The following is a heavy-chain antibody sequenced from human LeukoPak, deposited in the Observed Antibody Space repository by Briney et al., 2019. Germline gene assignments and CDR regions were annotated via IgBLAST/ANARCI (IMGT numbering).Heavy chain of an antibody. CDR2: ISSSSSTI. V-gene: IGHV3-48*04. J-gene: IGHJ4*02. CDR3: ARAPASGSGRYCFDY. Sequence: GGSLRLSCAAYGFTFSDYWMHWVRQAPGKGLEWVSYISSSSSTIYYADSVKGRFTISRDNAKNSLYLQMNSLRAEDTAVYYCARAPASGSGRYCFDYWGQGTLVSVAS. CDR1: GFTFSDYW. D-gene: IGHD1-26*01.